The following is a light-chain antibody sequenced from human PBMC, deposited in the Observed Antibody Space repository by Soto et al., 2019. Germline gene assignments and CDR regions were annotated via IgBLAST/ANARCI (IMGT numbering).Light chain of an antibody. CDR3: QQYYSYPRT. J-gene: IGKJ1*01. CDR1: RGISSY. V-gene: IGKV1-9*01. CDR2: SAS. Sequence: IQLTQSPSSLSASVGDRVTVTCQASRGISSYLAWYQQKPGKAPKLLVYSASTLQSGVPSRFSGSGSGPDFTLTISSLQSEDFATYYCQQYYSYPRTFGQGTKVDIK.